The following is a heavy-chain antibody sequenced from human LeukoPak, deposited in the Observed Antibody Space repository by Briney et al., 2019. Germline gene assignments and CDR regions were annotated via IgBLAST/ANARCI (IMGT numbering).Heavy chain of an antibody. Sequence: GGSLRLSCAASGFTFSNYAMHWVRQAPGKGLEWVAVISFDGSNKYYADSVKGQFTISRDNSKNTLYLQMNSLRTEDTAVYYCTWQWLATKWGYYFDYWGQGTLVTVSS. CDR2: ISFDGSNK. CDR1: GFTFSNYA. V-gene: IGHV3-30*03. D-gene: IGHD6-19*01. CDR3: TWQWLATKWGYYFDY. J-gene: IGHJ4*02.